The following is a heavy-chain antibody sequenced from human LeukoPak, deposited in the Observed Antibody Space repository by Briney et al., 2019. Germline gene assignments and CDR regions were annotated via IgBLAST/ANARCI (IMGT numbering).Heavy chain of an antibody. J-gene: IGHJ4*02. CDR1: GGSISSGDYY. V-gene: IGHV4-30-4*01. D-gene: IGHD3-22*01. CDR3: ARLSPKRYYDSSGYFDY. CDR2: IYYSGST. Sequence: TSQTLSLTCTVSGGSISSGDYYWSWIRQPPGKGLEWIGYIYYSGSTNYNPSLKSRVTISVDTSKNQFSLKLSSVTAADTAVYYCARLSPKRYYDSSGYFDYWGQGTLVTVSS.